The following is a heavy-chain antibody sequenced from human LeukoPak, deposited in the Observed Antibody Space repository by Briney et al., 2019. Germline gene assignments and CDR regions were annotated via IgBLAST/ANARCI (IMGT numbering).Heavy chain of an antibody. CDR2: INPSGGST. CDR1: GYTFTSYY. Sequence: GASVKVSCKASGYTFTSYYMHWVRQAPGQGLEWIGIINPSGGSTSYAQKFQGRVTMTTDTSTSTAYMELRSLRSDDTAVYYCAREGYCSGGSCYSWYYYYYYMDVWGKGTTATVSS. D-gene: IGHD2-15*01. V-gene: IGHV1-46*01. J-gene: IGHJ6*03. CDR3: AREGYCSGGSCYSWYYYYYYMDV.